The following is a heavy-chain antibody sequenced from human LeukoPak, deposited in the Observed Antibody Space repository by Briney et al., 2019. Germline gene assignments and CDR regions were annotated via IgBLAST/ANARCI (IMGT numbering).Heavy chain of an antibody. J-gene: IGHJ6*03. CDR2: IIPIFGTA. Sequence: SVTVSCKASGGTFSSYAISWVRQAPGQGLEWMGGIIPIFGTANYAQKFQGRVTITTDESTSTAYMELSSLRSEDTAVYYCARDLGSRDNYYYYMDVWGKGTTVTVSS. CDR1: GGTFSSYA. D-gene: IGHD2-15*01. V-gene: IGHV1-69*05. CDR3: ARDLGSRDNYYYYMDV.